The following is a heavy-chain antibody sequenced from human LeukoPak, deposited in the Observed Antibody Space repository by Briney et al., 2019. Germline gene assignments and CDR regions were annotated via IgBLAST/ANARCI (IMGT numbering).Heavy chain of an antibody. CDR2: ISSSSRYI. V-gene: IGHV3-21*01. J-gene: IGHJ3*02. D-gene: IGHD3-9*01. CDR3: ARDADMENAFDI. CDR1: GFTFSSYS. Sequence: GGSLRLSCAASGFTFSSYSMNWVRQAPGKGLEWVSSISSSSRYIYYADSVKGLFNISRDNAKNSLYLQMNSLRAEDTAVYYCARDADMENAFDIWGQGTMVTVSS.